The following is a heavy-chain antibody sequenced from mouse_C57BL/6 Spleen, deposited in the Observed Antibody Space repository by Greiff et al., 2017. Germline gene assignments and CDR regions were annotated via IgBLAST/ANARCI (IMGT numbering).Heavy chain of an antibody. CDR1: GYTFTDYE. D-gene: IGHD2-1*01. J-gene: IGHJ3*01. V-gene: IGHV1-15*01. CDR3: TRGGNYVESFAY. Sequence: QVQLQQPGAELVKPGASVTLSCKASGYTFTDYEMHWVKQTPVHGLEWIGAIDPETGGTAYNQKFKGKAILTADKSSSTAYMELRSLTSEDSAVYYCTRGGNYVESFAYWGQGTLVTVSA. CDR2: IDPETGGT.